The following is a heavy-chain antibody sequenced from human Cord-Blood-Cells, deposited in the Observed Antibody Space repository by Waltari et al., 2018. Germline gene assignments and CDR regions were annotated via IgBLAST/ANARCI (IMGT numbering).Heavy chain of an antibody. D-gene: IGHD2-2*01. V-gene: IGHV4-34*01. CDR1: GGSFSGYY. CDR2: INHSRST. CDR3: ARGGIVVVPAAIYTFDY. J-gene: IGHJ4*02. Sequence: QVQLQQWGAGLLKPSETLSLTCAVYGGSFSGYYWSWIRQPPGKGLEWIGEINHSRSTNYNPSLKSRVTISVDTSKNQFSLKLSSVTAADTAVYYCARGGIVVVPAAIYTFDYWGQGTLVTVSS.